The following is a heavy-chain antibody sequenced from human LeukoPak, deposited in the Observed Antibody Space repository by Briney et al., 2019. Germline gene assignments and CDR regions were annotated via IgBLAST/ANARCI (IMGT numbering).Heavy chain of an antibody. J-gene: IGHJ3*02. V-gene: IGHV4-39*01. CDR1: GGSISSSSYY. CDR3: ARQDIVGAIDAFDI. D-gene: IGHD5-12*01. CDR2: IYYSGST. Sequence: SSETLSLTCTVSGGSISSSSYYWGWIRQPPGKGLEWIGSIYYSGSTYYNPSLKSRVTISVDTSKDQFSLKLSSVTAADTAVYYCARQDIVGAIDAFDIWGQGTMVTVSS.